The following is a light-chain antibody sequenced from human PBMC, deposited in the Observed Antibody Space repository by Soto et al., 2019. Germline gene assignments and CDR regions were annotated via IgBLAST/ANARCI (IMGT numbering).Light chain of an antibody. CDR2: AEY. CDR1: QGIAGS. J-gene: IGKJ1*01. Sequence: DIQLTQSPSFLSASVGDRVTITCRASQGIAGSLAWYQQKPGKPPKLLIYAEYTLQSGVQSRFSGSGSGTKFTLTIASLQPDDFATYYCQQYETFSGTFGPGTKVDIK. CDR3: QQYETFSGT. V-gene: IGKV1-9*01.